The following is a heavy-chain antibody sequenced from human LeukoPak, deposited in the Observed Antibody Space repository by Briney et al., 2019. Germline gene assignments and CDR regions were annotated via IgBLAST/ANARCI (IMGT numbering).Heavy chain of an antibody. CDR1: GYTFTSYY. V-gene: IGHV1-46*01. Sequence: ASVKVSCKASGYTFTSYYMHWVRQAPGQGLEWMGIINPSGGSTSYAQKFQGRVTMTRDTSTSTVYMELSSLRSDDTAVYYCARDPQYSSSSFNYYYYGMDVWGQGTTVTVSS. CDR2: INPSGGST. D-gene: IGHD6-6*01. J-gene: IGHJ6*02. CDR3: ARDPQYSSSSFNYYYYGMDV.